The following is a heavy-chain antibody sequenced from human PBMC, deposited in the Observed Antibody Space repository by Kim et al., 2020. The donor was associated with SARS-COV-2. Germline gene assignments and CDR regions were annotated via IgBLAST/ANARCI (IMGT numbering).Heavy chain of an antibody. D-gene: IGHD2-21*02. Sequence: GESLKISCKGSGYSFTSYWIGWVRQMPGKGLEWMGIIYPGDSDTRYSPSFQGQVTISADKSISTAYLQWSSLKASDTAMYYCARRGVYCGGDCYGGWFDPWGQGTLVTVSS. V-gene: IGHV5-51*01. CDR3: ARRGVYCGGDCYGGWFDP. CDR1: GYSFTSYW. J-gene: IGHJ5*02. CDR2: IYPGDSDT.